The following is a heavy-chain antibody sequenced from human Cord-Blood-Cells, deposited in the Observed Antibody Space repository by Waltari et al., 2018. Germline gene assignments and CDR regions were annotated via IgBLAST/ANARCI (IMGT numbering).Heavy chain of an antibody. CDR1: GGSFSGYY. V-gene: IGHV4-34*01. CDR2: INHSGST. Sequence: QVQLQQWGAGLLMPSETLSPTCAVYGGSFSGYYWSWIRQPPGKGLEWIGEINHSGSTNYNPSLKSRVTISVYTSKNQFSLKLSSVTAADTAVYYCARGAIAAAGTPYQPRLFDYWSQGTLVTVSS. J-gene: IGHJ4*02. CDR3: ARGAIAAAGTPYQPRLFDY. D-gene: IGHD6-13*01.